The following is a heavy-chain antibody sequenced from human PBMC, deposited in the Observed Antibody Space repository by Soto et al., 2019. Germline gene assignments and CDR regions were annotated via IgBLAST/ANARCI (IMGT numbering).Heavy chain of an antibody. CDR1: GFTFSSYS. V-gene: IGHV3-48*02. CDR3: ARDRRFGESRYYYGMDV. CDR2: ISSSSSTI. J-gene: IGHJ6*02. Sequence: GGSLRLSCAASGFTFSSYSMNWVRQAPGKGLEWVSYISSSSSTIYYADSVKGRFTISRDNAKNSLYLQMNSLRDEDTAVYYCARDRRFGESRYYYGMDVWGQGTTVTVSS. D-gene: IGHD3-10*01.